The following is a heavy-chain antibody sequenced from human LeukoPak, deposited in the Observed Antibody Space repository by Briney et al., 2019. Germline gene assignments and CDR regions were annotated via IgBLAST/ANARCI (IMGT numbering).Heavy chain of an antibody. CDR3: ARSLFV. CDR2: IYTSGST. J-gene: IGHJ6*04. CDR1: GGSISSGSYY. D-gene: IGHD3-10*01. Sequence: SETLSLTCTVSGGSISSGSYYWSWIRQPAGKGLEWIGRIYTSGSTNYNPSLKSRVTISVDTSKNQFSLKLSSVTAADTAVYYCARSLFVWGKRTTVTVSS. V-gene: IGHV4-61*02.